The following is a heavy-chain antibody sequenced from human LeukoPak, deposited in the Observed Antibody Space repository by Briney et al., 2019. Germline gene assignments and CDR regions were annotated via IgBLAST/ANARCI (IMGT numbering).Heavy chain of an antibody. Sequence: GGSLRLSCAASGFTFSSYGMHWVRQAPGKGLEWVALIWSDGSYKYYADSVKGQFTISRGNSKNTFYLQMNSLRAEDTAVYYCARDIYCSGGSCYSGPVDYWGQGTLVTVSS. V-gene: IGHV3-33*01. CDR2: IWSDGSYK. D-gene: IGHD2-15*01. CDR3: ARDIYCSGGSCYSGPVDY. CDR1: GFTFSSYG. J-gene: IGHJ4*02.